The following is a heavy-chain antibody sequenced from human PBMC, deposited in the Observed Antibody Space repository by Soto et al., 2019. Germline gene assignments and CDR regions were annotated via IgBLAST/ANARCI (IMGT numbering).Heavy chain of an antibody. J-gene: IGHJ6*02. CDR2: VYYTGDT. Sequence: QVQLQQSGPRLVKPSETLSLTCTVSSGPDRSHNWGWIRQPPGRGLEWIGYVYYTGDTAYNPSLRTPVSISADTSTTDISLTLSSLTAADPAVYYCVRQGIDYLHGLVDVWGQGTTVSVSS. CDR1: SGPDRSHN. V-gene: IGHV4-59*08. CDR3: VRQGIDYLHGLVDV. D-gene: IGHD4-17*01.